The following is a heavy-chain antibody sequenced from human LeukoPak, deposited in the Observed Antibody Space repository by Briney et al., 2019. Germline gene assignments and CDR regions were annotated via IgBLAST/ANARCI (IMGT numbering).Heavy chain of an antibody. Sequence: GGSLRLSCAASGFPFNAYWMTWVRQAPGKGLEWVANIRQDGDTKYYVDSVKGRFTISRDNAMNSLYLQMNSLRTQDTATHYCTRSLPYGTTWYGRSDFWGQGTLVTVSS. CDR1: GFPFNAYW. V-gene: IGHV3-7*03. CDR3: TRSLPYGTTWYGRSDF. CDR2: IRQDGDTK. J-gene: IGHJ4*02. D-gene: IGHD6-13*01.